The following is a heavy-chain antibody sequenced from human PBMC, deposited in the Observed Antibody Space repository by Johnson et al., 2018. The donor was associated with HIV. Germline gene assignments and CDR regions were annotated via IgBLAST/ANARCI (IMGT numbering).Heavy chain of an antibody. Sequence: VQLVESGGGLVQPGGSLRLSCAASGITLSNYWMNWVRQAPGKGLERVVNIKQDGSEKYYVGSVKGRFTISRDNAKNSLYLQMNCLGPEDTAVYFCAREYYDFWSGSWGGAFDIWGQGTMVTVSS. CDR3: AREYYDFWSGSWGGAFDI. CDR2: IKQDGSEK. D-gene: IGHD3-3*01. CDR1: GITLSNYW. J-gene: IGHJ3*02. V-gene: IGHV3-7*03.